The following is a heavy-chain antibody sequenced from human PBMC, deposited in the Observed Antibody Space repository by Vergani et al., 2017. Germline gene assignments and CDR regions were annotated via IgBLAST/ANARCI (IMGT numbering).Heavy chain of an antibody. CDR1: GFTFSSYA. Sequence: QVQLVESGGGVVQPGRSLRLSCAASGFTFSSYAMHWVRQAPGKGLEWVAVISYDGSNKYYADSVKGRFTISRDNSKNTLYLQMNSLRAEDTAVYYCARAVDTAIYYMDVWGKGTTVTGSS. D-gene: IGHD5-18*01. CDR2: ISYDGSNK. V-gene: IGHV3-30*04. CDR3: ARAVDTAIYYMDV. J-gene: IGHJ6*03.